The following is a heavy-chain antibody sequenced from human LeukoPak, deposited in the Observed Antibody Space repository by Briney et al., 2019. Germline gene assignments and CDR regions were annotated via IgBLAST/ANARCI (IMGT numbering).Heavy chain of an antibody. CDR2: ISSSGSNI. Sequence: GGSLRLSCAASGFTFSDYYMSWIRQAPGKGLEWVSYISSSGSNIYYADSVKGRFTISRDNAKNSLYLQVNSLRAEDTAVYYCASSSGWYPFDYWGQGTLVTVSS. J-gene: IGHJ4*02. CDR1: GFTFSDYY. V-gene: IGHV3-11*04. CDR3: ASSSGWYPFDY. D-gene: IGHD6-19*01.